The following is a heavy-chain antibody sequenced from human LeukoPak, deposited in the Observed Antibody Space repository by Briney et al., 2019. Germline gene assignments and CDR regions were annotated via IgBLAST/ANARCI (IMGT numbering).Heavy chain of an antibody. Sequence: ASVKVSCKASGYTFTSYYMHWVRQAPGQGLEWMGIINPSGGSTSYAQKFQGRVTMTRDTSTSTAYMELRSLRSDDTALYYCARDGHRMYYYGGSDYHFDYWGQGTLVTVSS. J-gene: IGHJ4*02. CDR3: ARDGHRMYYYGGSDYHFDY. CDR2: INPSGGST. V-gene: IGHV1-46*01. D-gene: IGHD3-22*01. CDR1: GYTFTSYY.